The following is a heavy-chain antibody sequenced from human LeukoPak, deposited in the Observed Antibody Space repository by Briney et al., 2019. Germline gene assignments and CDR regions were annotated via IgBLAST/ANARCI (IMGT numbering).Heavy chain of an antibody. CDR1: GYTLTELS. J-gene: IGHJ4*02. V-gene: IGHV1-24*01. D-gene: IGHD3-3*01. CDR3: ARGNAQYYDFWSGLAFDY. CDR2: FDPEDGET. Sequence: ASVKVSCKVSGYTLTELSMHWVRQAPGRGLEWMGGFDPEDGETIYAQKFQGRVTMTEDTSTDTAYMELSRLRSDDTAVYYCARGNAQYYDFWSGLAFDYWGQGTLVTVSS.